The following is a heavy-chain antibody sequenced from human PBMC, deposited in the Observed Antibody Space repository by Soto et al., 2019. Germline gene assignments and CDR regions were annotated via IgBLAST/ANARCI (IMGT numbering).Heavy chain of an antibody. CDR1: GFTFSSYS. CDR2: ISSSSSTI. Sequence: GGSLRLSCAASGFTFSSYSMNWVRQAPGKGLEWVSYISSSSSTIYYADSVKGRFTISRDNAKNSLYLQMNSLRDEDTAVYYCAREGPGYCSGGSCPPDYWGQGTLVTVSS. V-gene: IGHV3-48*02. D-gene: IGHD2-15*01. J-gene: IGHJ4*02. CDR3: AREGPGYCSGGSCPPDY.